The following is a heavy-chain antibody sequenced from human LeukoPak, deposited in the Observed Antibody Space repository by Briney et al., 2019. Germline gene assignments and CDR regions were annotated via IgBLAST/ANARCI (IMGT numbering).Heavy chain of an antibody. CDR3: ARTSKVTSVMDI. V-gene: IGHV3-13*04. D-gene: IGHD3-16*01. Sequence: GGSLRLSCAASGFTFSSYDMHWVRQATGKGLEWVSAIDTAGNTFYPGCVRGRFTISRENAKNSLYLQMNNVRAGDTAVYYCARTSKVTSVMDIWGQGTMVTVSS. CDR1: GFTFSSYD. CDR2: IDTAGNT. J-gene: IGHJ3*02.